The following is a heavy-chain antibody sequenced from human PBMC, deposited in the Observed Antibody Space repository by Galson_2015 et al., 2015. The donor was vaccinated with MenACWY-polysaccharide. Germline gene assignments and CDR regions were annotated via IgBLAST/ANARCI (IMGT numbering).Heavy chain of an antibody. CDR3: AKSDNGDYVWAAFDI. D-gene: IGHD4-17*01. V-gene: IGHV3-23*01. CDR2: ITGGGDST. J-gene: IGHJ3*02. CDR1: GFAYSAHA. Sequence: SLRLSCAASGFAYSAHAMSWVRQAPGKGLQWVSGITGGGDSTYYADSVKGRLTVSRDNSRNTLFLQMNSLRAEDTAIYYCAKSDNGDYVWAAFDIWGQGTMVTVSS.